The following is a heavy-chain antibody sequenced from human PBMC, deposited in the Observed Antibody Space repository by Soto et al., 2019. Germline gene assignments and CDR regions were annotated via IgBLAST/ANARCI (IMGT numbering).Heavy chain of an antibody. CDR3: ARGPYSSSWGYYYYYMDV. Sequence: ASVEVSCKASGYTFTSCARHWVRQAPGQRLEWMGWINAGNGNTKYSQKFQGRVTITRDTSASTAYMELSSLRSEDTAVYYCARGPYSSSWGYYYYYMDVWGKGTTVTVSS. J-gene: IGHJ6*03. V-gene: IGHV1-3*01. CDR2: INAGNGNT. D-gene: IGHD6-13*01. CDR1: GYTFTSCA.